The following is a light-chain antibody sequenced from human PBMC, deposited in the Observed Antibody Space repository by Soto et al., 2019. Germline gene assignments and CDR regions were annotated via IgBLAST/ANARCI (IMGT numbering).Light chain of an antibody. CDR3: QQFNSVPNT. CDR2: SAS. CDR1: HAISTY. Sequence: DLQMTQSPSSLSASVGDRVTITCRASHAISTYLAWYQQKPGKVPKLLIYSASTLHSGVPSRFSGSGSGTDFTLNISSLQPEDVATYYCQQFNSVPNTFGPGTKVDIK. J-gene: IGKJ3*01. V-gene: IGKV1-27*01.